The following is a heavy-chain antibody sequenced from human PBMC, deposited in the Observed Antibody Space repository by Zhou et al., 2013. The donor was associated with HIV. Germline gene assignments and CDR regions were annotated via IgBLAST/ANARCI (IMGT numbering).Heavy chain of an antibody. Sequence: VQLVQSGAEVKKPGSSVKVSCKASGGTFSSYAISWVRQAPGQGLEWMGGIIPIFGTANYAQKFQGRVTITTDESTSTAYMELSSLRSEDTAVYYCARGVVVVPAAAHYYYMDVWGKGTTVTVSS. CDR3: ARGVVVVPAAAHYYYMDV. V-gene: IGHV1-69*05. D-gene: IGHD2-2*01. J-gene: IGHJ6*03. CDR1: GGTFSSYA. CDR2: IIPIFGTA.